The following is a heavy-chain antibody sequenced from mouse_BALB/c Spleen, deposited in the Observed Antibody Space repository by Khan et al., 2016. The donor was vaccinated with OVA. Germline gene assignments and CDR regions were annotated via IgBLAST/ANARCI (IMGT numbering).Heavy chain of an antibody. J-gene: IGHJ4*01. D-gene: IGHD1-1*01. V-gene: IGHV2-5*01. CDR2: IWSGGST. CDR1: GYSLTSYG. CDR3: AKKITTVDYYAMDY. Sequence: QVQLKQSGPGLVQPSQSLSITRTVSGYSLTSYGVHWVRQSPGKGLEWLGVIWSGGSTDYNAAFMSRLSITKDNSKCQVFFKMNSLQADDTAIYYRAKKITTVDYYAMDYWGQGTSVTVSS.